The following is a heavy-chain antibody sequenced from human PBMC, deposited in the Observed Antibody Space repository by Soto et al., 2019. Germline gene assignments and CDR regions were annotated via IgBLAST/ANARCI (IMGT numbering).Heavy chain of an antibody. Sequence: SVKVSCKASGGTFSSYAISWVRQAPVQGLEWMGGIIPIFGTANYAQKFQGRVTITADESTSTAYMELSSLRSEDTAVYYCARDFGSSYYYDSSGYYYWTFDIWGQGTMVTVSS. J-gene: IGHJ3*02. V-gene: IGHV1-69*01. CDR2: IIPIFGTA. D-gene: IGHD3-22*01. CDR1: GGTFSSYA. CDR3: ARDFGSSYYYDSSGYYYWTFDI.